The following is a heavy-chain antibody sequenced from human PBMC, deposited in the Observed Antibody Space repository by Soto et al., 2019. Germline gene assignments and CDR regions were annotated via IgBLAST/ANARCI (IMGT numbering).Heavy chain of an antibody. V-gene: IGHV3-53*01. J-gene: IGHJ4*02. CDR1: GFTVGNNY. CDR2: IYSTGTT. CDR3: AKDGRGSGIHYNSFGY. D-gene: IGHD3-10*01. Sequence: EVQLVESGGGLIQPGGSLKLSCAASGFTVGNNYMSWVRQAPGKGLEWVSLIYSTGTTKYADSVKGRFTVSRDNAKNTLYLQMNILRAEDTAVYYCAKDGRGSGIHYNSFGYWGQGTLVTVSS.